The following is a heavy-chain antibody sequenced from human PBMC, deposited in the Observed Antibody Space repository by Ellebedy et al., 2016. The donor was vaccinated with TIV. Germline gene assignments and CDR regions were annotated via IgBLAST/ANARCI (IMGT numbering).Heavy chain of an antibody. CDR2: ISGSGGST. D-gene: IGHD3-10*01. J-gene: IGHJ4*02. Sequence: GESLKISCAASGFTFSSYAMSWVRQAPGKGLEWVSAISGSGGSTYYADSVKGRFTIARDNSKNTLYLQMNSLRAEDTAVYYCAKDLWFGDWGQGTLVTVSS. V-gene: IGHV3-23*01. CDR1: GFTFSSYA. CDR3: AKDLWFGD.